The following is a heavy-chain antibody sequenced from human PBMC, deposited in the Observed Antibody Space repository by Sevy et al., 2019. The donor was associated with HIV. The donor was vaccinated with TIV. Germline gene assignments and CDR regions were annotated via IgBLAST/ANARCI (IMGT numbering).Heavy chain of an antibody. D-gene: IGHD6-13*01. Sequence: GGSLRLSCAASGFTFSSYGMHWVRQAPGKGLEWVAFIRYDGSNKYYADSVKGRFTISRDNYKNTLYLQMNSLRAEDTAVYYCAKGLQQLVRTTFWDNYGMDVWGQGTTVTVSS. CDR1: GFTFSSYG. V-gene: IGHV3-30*02. CDR3: AKGLQQLVRTTFWDNYGMDV. CDR2: IRYDGSNK. J-gene: IGHJ6*02.